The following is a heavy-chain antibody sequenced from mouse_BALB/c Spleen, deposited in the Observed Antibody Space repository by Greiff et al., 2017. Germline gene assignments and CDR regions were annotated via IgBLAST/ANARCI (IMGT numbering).Heavy chain of an antibody. D-gene: IGHD1-2*01. CDR1: GFTFSSYA. J-gene: IGHJ4*01. V-gene: IGHV5-6-5*01. Sequence: EVKVEESGGGLVKPGGSLKLSCAASGFTFSSYAMSWVRQTPEKRLEWVASISSGGSTYYPDSVKGRFTISRDNARNILYLQMSSLRSEDTAMYYCARRHYYGYGAMDYWGQGTSVTVSS. CDR2: ISSGGST. CDR3: ARRHYYGYGAMDY.